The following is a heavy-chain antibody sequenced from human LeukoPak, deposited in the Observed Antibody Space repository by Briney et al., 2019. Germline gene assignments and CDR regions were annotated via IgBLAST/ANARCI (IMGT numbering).Heavy chain of an antibody. CDR2: IRYDGSNK. D-gene: IGHD3-22*01. V-gene: IGHV3-30*02. CDR3: AKGDYYDSSGYNPFDY. Sequence: GGSLRLSCAASGFTFSSYGMHWVRQAPGKGLEWVAFIRYDGSNKYYADSVKGRFTISRDNSKNTLYLQMNSLRAEDTAVYCCAKGDYYDSSGYNPFDYWGQGTLVTVSS. CDR1: GFTFSSYG. J-gene: IGHJ4*02.